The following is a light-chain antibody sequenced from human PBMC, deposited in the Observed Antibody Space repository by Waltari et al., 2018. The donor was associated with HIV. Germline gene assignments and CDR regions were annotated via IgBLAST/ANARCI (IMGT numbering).Light chain of an antibody. V-gene: IGLV2-14*01. CDR2: EVN. CDR1: TSDVGGYRY. CDR3: TSYTSRNTRV. J-gene: IGLJ1*01. Sequence: QSALTQPASVSGSPGQSITISCTGTTSDVGGYRYVSWYQQHPGKAPKRVIYEVNNRPSGVSIRFSGSKSGNTASLTISELQAEDEADYYCTSYTSRNTRVFGTGTKVTVL.